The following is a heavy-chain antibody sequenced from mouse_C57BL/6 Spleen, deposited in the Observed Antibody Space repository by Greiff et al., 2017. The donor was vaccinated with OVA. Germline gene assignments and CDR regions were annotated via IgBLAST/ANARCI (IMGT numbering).Heavy chain of an antibody. CDR2: IDPSDSYT. V-gene: IGHV1-69*01. D-gene: IGHD1-1*01. CDR3: ARRDYYGSSDY. Sequence: QVHVKQPGAELVMPGASVKLSCKASGYTFTSYWMHWVKQRPGQGLEWIGEIDPSDSYTNYNQKFKGKSTLTVDKSSSTAYMQLSSLTSEDSAVYYCARRDYYGSSDYWGQGTTLTVSS. J-gene: IGHJ2*01. CDR1: GYTFTSYW.